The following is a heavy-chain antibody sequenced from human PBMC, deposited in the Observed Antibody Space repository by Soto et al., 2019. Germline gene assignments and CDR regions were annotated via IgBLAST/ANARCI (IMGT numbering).Heavy chain of an antibody. J-gene: IGHJ2*01. Sequence: QVQLVQSGAEVKKPGSSVKVSCKASGGTFSSYTISWVRQAPGQGLEWMGRIIPILGIANYAQKFQGRVTITADNSTSTAYMELSSLRSEDTAVYYCARDMETTVVTPTRYWYFDLWGRGTLVTVSS. V-gene: IGHV1-69*08. D-gene: IGHD4-17*01. CDR3: ARDMETTVVTPTRYWYFDL. CDR1: GGTFSSYT. CDR2: IIPILGIA.